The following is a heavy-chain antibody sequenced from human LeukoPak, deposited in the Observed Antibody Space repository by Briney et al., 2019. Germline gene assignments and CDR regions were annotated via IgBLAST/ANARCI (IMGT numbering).Heavy chain of an antibody. D-gene: IGHD6-6*01. V-gene: IGHV4-31*03. J-gene: IGHJ4*02. CDR2: IYYSGST. Sequence: SETLSLTCTVSGGSFSSGGYYWSWIRQHPGKGLEWIGYIYYSGSTYYNPSLKSRVTISVDTSKNQFSLKLSSVTAADTAVYYCARRGIAARLDYWGQGTLVTVSS. CDR3: ARRGIAARLDY. CDR1: GGSFSSGGYY.